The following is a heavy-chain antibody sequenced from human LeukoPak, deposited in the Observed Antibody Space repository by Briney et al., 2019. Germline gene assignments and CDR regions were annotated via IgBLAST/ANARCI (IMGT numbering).Heavy chain of an antibody. V-gene: IGHV1-2*02. CDR1: GYXFTGYY. Sequence: ASVKVSCKASGYXFTGYYIHWVRQAPGQGLEWMGWINPNSGGTNYAQKFQGRVTMTRDTSISTAYMELSRLRSDDTAVYYCARNLGYYGSGSYFSQTDYWGQGTLVTVSS. CDR3: ARNLGYYGSGSYFSQTDY. CDR2: INPNSGGT. J-gene: IGHJ4*02. D-gene: IGHD3-10*01.